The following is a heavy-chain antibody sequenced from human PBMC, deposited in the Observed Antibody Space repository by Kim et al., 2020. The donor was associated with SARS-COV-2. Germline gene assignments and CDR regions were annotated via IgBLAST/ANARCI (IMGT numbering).Heavy chain of an antibody. V-gene: IGHV3-66*01. CDR2: IYSGGST. Sequence: GGSLRLSCAASGFTVSSNYMSWVRQAPGKGLEWVSVIYSGGSTYYAASEKGRFTIFRNNSKNTPNLQMNSLRAGDTAVYYCARDMGSWYPYGMDVWGQGTTVTVSS. CDR3: ARDMGSWYPYGMDV. J-gene: IGHJ6*02. D-gene: IGHD2-15*01. CDR1: GFTVSSNY.